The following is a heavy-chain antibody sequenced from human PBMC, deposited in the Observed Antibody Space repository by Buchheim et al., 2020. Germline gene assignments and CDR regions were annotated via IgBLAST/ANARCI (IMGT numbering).Heavy chain of an antibody. D-gene: IGHD2/OR15-2a*01. Sequence: QVHLQQWGAGLLKPSETLSLTCAVYGGSFSGFYWSWIRQTPGKGLEWIGEINHRGGTKYNPSLQGRVTISVATLKNPFSLKLSSVTAADTAVYYCVTELIEQAAEYSNDYWGQGTL. CDR2: INHRGGT. CDR1: GGSFSGFY. J-gene: IGHJ4*02. V-gene: IGHV4-34*02. CDR3: VTELIEQAAEYSNDY.